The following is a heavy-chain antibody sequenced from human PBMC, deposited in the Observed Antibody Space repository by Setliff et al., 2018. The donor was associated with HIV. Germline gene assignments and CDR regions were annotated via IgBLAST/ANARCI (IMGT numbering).Heavy chain of an antibody. V-gene: IGHV3-74*01. CDR2: VNSDGSRT. CDR1: GFTFSSYW. Sequence: GGSLRLSCAASGFTFSSYWMHWVRQVPGKGLVWVSSVNSDGSRTVYADSVKGRFTISRDNAKNTLYLQMNSLRAEDTGVYYCHSGYDTEEQSYFDYWGQGTLVTVSS. D-gene: IGHD5-12*01. CDR3: HSGYDTEEQSYFDY. J-gene: IGHJ4*02.